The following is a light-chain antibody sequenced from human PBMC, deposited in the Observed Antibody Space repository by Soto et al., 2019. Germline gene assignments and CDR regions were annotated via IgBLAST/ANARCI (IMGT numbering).Light chain of an antibody. J-gene: IGLJ1*01. CDR2: EVS. V-gene: IGLV2-14*01. CDR1: SSDVGGNTY. CDR3: SSYTASTTPLDV. Sequence: QSALTQPASVSGSPGQSISMSCTGTSSDVGGNTYVSWYQQHPGKAPKLLIYEVSHRPSGVSPRFSGSKSGNTASLTISGLQVEDEADYYCSSYTASTTPLDVFGTGTKLTVL.